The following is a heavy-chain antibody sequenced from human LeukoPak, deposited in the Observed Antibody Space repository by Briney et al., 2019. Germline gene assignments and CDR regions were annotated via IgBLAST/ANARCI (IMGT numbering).Heavy chain of an antibody. J-gene: IGHJ4*02. CDR1: GFTFSSYS. Sequence: GGSLRLSCVGSGFTFSSYSMNWVRQAPGKGLEWVSYISGTSNTIYYADSVKGRFTISRDNAKNSLYLQMNSLRAEDTAVYYCARQLGLGHRHFDYWGQGTLVTVSS. V-gene: IGHV3-48*04. CDR2: ISGTSNTI. CDR3: ARQLGLGHRHFDY. D-gene: IGHD5-18*01.